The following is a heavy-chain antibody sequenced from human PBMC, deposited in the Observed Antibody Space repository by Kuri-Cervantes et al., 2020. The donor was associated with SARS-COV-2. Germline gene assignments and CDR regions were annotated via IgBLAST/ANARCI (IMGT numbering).Heavy chain of an antibody. CDR1: GGSFSGYY. CDR3: ARGGRIAVAGILLPLYYYGMDV. V-gene: IGHV4-34*01. D-gene: IGHD6-19*01. J-gene: IGHJ6*02. CDR2: INHSGST. Sequence: SETLSLTCAVYGGSFSGYYWRWIRQPPGKGLEWIGEINHSGSTNYNPSLKSRVTISVDTSKNQFSLKLSSVTAADTAVYYCARGGRIAVAGILLPLYYYGMDVWGQGTTVTVSS.